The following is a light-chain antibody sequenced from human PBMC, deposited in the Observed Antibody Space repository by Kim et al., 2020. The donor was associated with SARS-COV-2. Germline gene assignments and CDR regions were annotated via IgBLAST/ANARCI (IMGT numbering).Light chain of an antibody. CDR2: GAS. V-gene: IGKV1-39*01. CDR3: QHSYTTLGLT. CDR1: QTIHTY. J-gene: IGKJ4*02. Sequence: DIQMTQSPSSLSASVGDSVTITCRSSQTIHTYLNWYQQQPGKAPKLLIYGASTLESGVPSRFSGRGSGTDFTLTISSLQPEDFATYCCQHSYTTLGLTFGGGTKVDIK.